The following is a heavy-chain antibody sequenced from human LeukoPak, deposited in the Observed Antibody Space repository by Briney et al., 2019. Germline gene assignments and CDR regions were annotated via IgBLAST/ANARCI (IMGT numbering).Heavy chain of an antibody. CDR3: ARTNWNYVTSDP. CDR2: IYHSGST. V-gene: IGHV4-38-2*02. D-gene: IGHD1-7*01. CDR1: GYSISSGYY. J-gene: IGHJ5*02. Sequence: PSETLSLTCTVSGYSISSGYYWGWIRQPPGKGLEWIGSIYHSGSTYYNPSLKSRVTISVDTSKNQFSLKLSSVTAADTAVYYCARTNWNYVTSDPWGQGTLVTVSS.